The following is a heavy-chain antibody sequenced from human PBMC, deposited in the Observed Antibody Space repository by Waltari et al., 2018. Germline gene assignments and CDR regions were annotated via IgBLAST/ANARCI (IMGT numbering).Heavy chain of an antibody. Sequence: EVQLVESGGGLVKPGGSRRLSCEACRFPFSNAWRRWARQAPGKGLEWVGRIKSRTEGGTTDYAAPVKGRFSVSRDDSKKMLYLEMNNLKTEDTAMYFCTTRSLVEGTDDVLDLWGRGTMAIVSS. V-gene: IGHV3-15*01. J-gene: IGHJ3*01. CDR2: IKSRTEGGTT. CDR1: RFPFSNAW. CDR3: TTRSLVEGTDDVLDL. D-gene: IGHD2-21*02.